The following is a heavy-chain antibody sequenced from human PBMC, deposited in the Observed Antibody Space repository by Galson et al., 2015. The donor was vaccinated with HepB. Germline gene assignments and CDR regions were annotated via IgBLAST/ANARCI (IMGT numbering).Heavy chain of an antibody. J-gene: IGHJ5*02. CDR2: MKPNSGNT. D-gene: IGHD2-15*01. V-gene: IGHV1-8*01. Sequence: VKVSCKASGYPFHSYDITWVRQATGEGLGWMGWMKPNSGNTSYAQKFQGRVTMTRNTSISTAYMELSSLRSEDTAVYYCATACSGGSCYWFDPWGQGTLVTVSS. CDR3: ATACSGGSCYWFDP. CDR1: GYPFHSYD.